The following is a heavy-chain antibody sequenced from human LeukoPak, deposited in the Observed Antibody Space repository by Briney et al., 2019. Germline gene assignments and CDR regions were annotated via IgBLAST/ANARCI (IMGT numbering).Heavy chain of an antibody. CDR1: GVSFSGYY. J-gene: IGHJ4*02. CDR2: INHSGST. V-gene: IGHV4-34*01. Sequence: AETLSLTCAVYGVSFSGYYWSWIRQPPGKGLEWIGEINHSGSTNYNPSLKSRVTISVDTSKNQFSLKLSSVTAADTAVYYCARYARFWSGYFDYWGQGTLVTVSS. CDR3: ARYARFWSGYFDY. D-gene: IGHD3-3*01.